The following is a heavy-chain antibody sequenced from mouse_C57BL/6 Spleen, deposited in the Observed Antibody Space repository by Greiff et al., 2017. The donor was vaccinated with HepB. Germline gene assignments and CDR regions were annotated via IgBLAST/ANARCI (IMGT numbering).Heavy chain of an antibody. CDR3: ARVGYDWVDY. D-gene: IGHD2-2*01. CDR2: IDPSDSYT. V-gene: IGHV1-59*01. Sequence: QVQLQQPGAELVRPGTSVKLSCKASGYTFTSYWMHWVKQRPGQGLEWIGVIDPSDSYTNYNQKFKGKATLTVDTSSSTAYMQLSSLTSEYSAVYYCARVGYDWVDYWGQGTTLTVSS. J-gene: IGHJ2*01. CDR1: GYTFTSYW.